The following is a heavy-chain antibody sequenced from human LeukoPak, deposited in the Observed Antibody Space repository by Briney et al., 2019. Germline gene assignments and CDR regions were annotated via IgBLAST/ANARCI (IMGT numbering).Heavy chain of an antibody. Sequence: PGGSLRLSCAGSGFTFSRYNMNWFRQAPGKGLERVSSISSRSSYIFYADSVKGRFTISRDNAENTLYLQMNSLRAEDTAVYYCARGPPIAARSPRAVGDFDYWGQGTLVTVSS. CDR2: ISSRSSYI. CDR1: GFTFSRYN. D-gene: IGHD6-6*01. V-gene: IGHV3-21*01. J-gene: IGHJ4*02. CDR3: ARGPPIAARSPRAVGDFDY.